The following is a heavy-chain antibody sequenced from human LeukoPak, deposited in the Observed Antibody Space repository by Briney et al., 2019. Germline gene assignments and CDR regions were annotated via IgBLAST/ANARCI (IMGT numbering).Heavy chain of an antibody. V-gene: IGHV4-61*05. J-gene: IGHJ4*02. D-gene: IGHD2/OR15-2a*01. CDR3: AGHHPRNTVDF. Sequence: SETLSLTCTVSGGSFGTTTHYWGWIRQPPGKGLEWIAYISDIGSINYNPSLKSRVTISLDTSKNQFSLKLSSVTAADTAVYYCAGHHPRNTVDFWGQGTLVTVSS. CDR2: ISDIGSI. CDR1: GGSFGTTTHY.